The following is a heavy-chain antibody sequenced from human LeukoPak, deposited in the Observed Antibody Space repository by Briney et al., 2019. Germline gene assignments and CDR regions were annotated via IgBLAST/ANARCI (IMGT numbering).Heavy chain of an antibody. V-gene: IGHV1-2*06. CDR1: GYTFTGYY. CDR3: ARARDGYNPDFDY. J-gene: IGHJ4*02. CDR2: INPNSGGT. Sequence: ASVKVSCKASGYTFTGYYMHWVRQAPGQGLEWMGRINPNSGGTNYSHKFQGRVSMTRDTSISTAYMELSRLRSDDTAVYYCARARDGYNPDFDYWGQGTLVTVSS. D-gene: IGHD5-24*01.